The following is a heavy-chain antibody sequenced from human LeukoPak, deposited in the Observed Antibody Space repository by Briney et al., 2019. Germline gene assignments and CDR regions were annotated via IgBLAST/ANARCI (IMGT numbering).Heavy chain of an antibody. CDR1: GDSVSSNSAA. J-gene: IGHJ4*02. V-gene: IGHV6-1*01. Sequence: SQTLSLTCAISGDSVSSNSAAWNWIRQSPSRGLEWLGRTYYRSKWYNDYAVSVKSRITINPDTSKNQFSLQLNSVTPEDTAVYYCARGSARFYYDSSGYYWGTDYWGQGTLVTVSS. D-gene: IGHD3-22*01. CDR2: TYYRSKWYN. CDR3: ARGSARFYYDSSGYYWGTDY.